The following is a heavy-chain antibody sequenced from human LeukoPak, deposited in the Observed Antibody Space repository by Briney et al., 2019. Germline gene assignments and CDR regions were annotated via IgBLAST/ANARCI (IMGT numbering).Heavy chain of an antibody. CDR2: ISSSSSNI. Sequence: GGSLRLSCAASGFTFSNYGMNWVRQAPGKGLEWVSSISSSSSNIYYADSVTGRFTISRDNAKNSLYLQMNSLRAEDTAVYYCVRAVEYYYDSSGYAVDYWGQGTLVTVSS. D-gene: IGHD3-22*01. V-gene: IGHV3-21*01. CDR3: VRAVEYYYDSSGYAVDY. J-gene: IGHJ4*02. CDR1: GFTFSNYG.